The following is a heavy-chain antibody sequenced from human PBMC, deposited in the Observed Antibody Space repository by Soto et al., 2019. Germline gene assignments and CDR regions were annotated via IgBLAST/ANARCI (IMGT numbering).Heavy chain of an antibody. Sequence: GESLKISCKGSGYSFTSYWIGWVRQMPGKGLEWMGIIYPGDSDTRYSPSFQGQVTISADKSISTAYLQWSSLKASDTAMYYCAIHYRGDYFNYYYMDVWGKGTTVTVSS. V-gene: IGHV5-51*01. CDR2: IYPGDSDT. D-gene: IGHD4-17*01. CDR3: AIHYRGDYFNYYYMDV. J-gene: IGHJ6*03. CDR1: GYSFTSYW.